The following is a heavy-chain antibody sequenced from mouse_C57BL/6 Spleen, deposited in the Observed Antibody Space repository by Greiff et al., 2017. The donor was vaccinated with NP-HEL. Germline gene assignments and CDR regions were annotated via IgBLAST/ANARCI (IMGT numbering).Heavy chain of an antibody. V-gene: IGHV3-6*01. CDR2: ISYDGSN. Sequence: ESGPGLVKPSQSLSLTCSVTGYSITSGYYWNWIRQFPGNKLEWMGYISYDGSNNYNPSLKNRISITRDTSKNQIFLKLNSVTTEDTATYYCARGRTGNWYFDVWGTGTPVTVSS. CDR1: GYSITSGYY. CDR3: ARGRTGNWYFDV. J-gene: IGHJ1*03.